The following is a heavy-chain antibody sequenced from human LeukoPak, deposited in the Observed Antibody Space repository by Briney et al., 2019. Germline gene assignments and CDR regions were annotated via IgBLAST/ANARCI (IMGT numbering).Heavy chain of an antibody. D-gene: IGHD6-6*01. Sequence: GGSLRLSCAASGFTFSTYAMHWVRQAPGKGLEWVSRINSDGSSTSYADSVKGRFTISRDNAKNTLYLQMNSLRAEDTAVYYCARARMDSSSSLIDYWGQGTLVTVSS. CDR1: GFTFSTYA. CDR2: INSDGSST. J-gene: IGHJ4*02. V-gene: IGHV3-74*01. CDR3: ARARMDSSSSLIDY.